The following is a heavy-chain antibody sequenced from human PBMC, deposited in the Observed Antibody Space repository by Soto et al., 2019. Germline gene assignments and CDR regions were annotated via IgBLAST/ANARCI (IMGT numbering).Heavy chain of an antibody. V-gene: IGHV3-11*05. CDR2: ISSSSSYT. J-gene: IGHJ6*02. CDR3: ARDLSLSYGMDV. Sequence: PGGSLRLSCAASGFTFSDYYMSWIRQAPGKGLEWVSYISSSSSYTNYADSVKGRFTISRDNAKNSLYLQMNSLRAEDTAVYYCARDLSLSYGMDVWGQGTTVTVSS. CDR1: GFTFSDYY.